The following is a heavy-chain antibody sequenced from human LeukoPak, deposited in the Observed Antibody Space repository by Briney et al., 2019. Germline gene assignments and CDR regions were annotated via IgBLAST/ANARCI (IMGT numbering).Heavy chain of an antibody. Sequence: ASVKVSRNVSGYTLTELSMHWVRQAPGKGLEWMGGFDPEDGETIYAQKFQGRVTMTEDTSTDTAYMELSSLRSEDTAVYYCATGYYDISGYFYLLAFDIWGQGTMVTVSS. CDR2: FDPEDGET. CDR3: ATGYYDISGYFYLLAFDI. V-gene: IGHV1-24*01. D-gene: IGHD3-22*01. CDR1: GYTLTELS. J-gene: IGHJ3*02.